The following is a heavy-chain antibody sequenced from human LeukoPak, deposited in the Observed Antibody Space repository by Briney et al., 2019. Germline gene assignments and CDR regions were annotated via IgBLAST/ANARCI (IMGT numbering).Heavy chain of an antibody. CDR1: GFTFGDHA. D-gene: IGHD5-18*01. Sequence: GRSLRLSCTVSGFTFGDHAMSWVRQAPGKGLEWVGFIRSKTYGGTTEYAASVKGRFIISRDDSTSIAYLQMNSLKTEDTAVYYCTRGPIQLWLYHGMDVWGQGTTITVSS. CDR3: TRGPIQLWLYHGMDV. J-gene: IGHJ6*02. CDR2: IRSKTYGGTT. V-gene: IGHV3-49*04.